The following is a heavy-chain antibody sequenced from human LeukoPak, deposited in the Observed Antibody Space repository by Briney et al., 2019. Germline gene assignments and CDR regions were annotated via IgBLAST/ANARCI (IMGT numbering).Heavy chain of an antibody. CDR1: GYTFNTYG. D-gene: IGHD2-2*01. CDR2: SSAYNGNT. J-gene: IGHJ4*02. Sequence: ASVKVSCKAAGYTFNTYGISWVRQAPGQGLEWMGWSSAYNGNTNYAQKLQGRVTMTTDTSTSTAYMELRSLRSDDTAVYYCARVPPSAHQMLSSDYWGQGTQVTVSS. CDR3: ARVPPSAHQMLSSDY. V-gene: IGHV1-18*01.